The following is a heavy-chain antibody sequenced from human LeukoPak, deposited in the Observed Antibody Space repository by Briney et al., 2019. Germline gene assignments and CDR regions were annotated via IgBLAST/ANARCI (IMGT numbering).Heavy chain of an antibody. V-gene: IGHV3-49*04. Sequence: GGSLRLSCAASGFTFSSYSMNWVRQAPGKGLEWVGFIRSKAYGGTTEYAASVKGRFTISRDDSKSIAYLQMNSLKTEDTAVYYCTRGRLWFGEPVPNFDYWGQGTLVTVSS. D-gene: IGHD3-10*01. CDR3: TRGRLWFGEPVPNFDY. J-gene: IGHJ4*02. CDR1: GFTFSSYS. CDR2: IRSKAYGGTT.